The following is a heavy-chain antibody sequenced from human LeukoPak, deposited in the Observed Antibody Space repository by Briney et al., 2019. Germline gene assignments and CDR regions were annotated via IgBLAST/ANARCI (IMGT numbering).Heavy chain of an antibody. D-gene: IGHD2/OR15-2a*01. J-gene: IGHJ4*02. CDR3: AWDVNPAGFDY. CDR1: GGTFSSYA. V-gene: IGHV1-69*06. Sequence: SVKVSCKASGGTFSSYAISWVRQAPGQGLEWMGGIIPIFGTANYAQKFQGRVTITADKSTSTAYMELSSLRSEDTAVYYCAWDVNPAGFDYWGQGTLVTVSS. CDR2: IIPIFGTA.